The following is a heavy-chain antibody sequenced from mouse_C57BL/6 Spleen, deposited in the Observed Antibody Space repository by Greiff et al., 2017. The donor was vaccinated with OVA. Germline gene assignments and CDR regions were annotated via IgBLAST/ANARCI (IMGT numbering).Heavy chain of an antibody. Sequence: EVQLQQSGAELVRPGASVKLSCTASGFNIKDDYMHWVKQRPEQGLEWIGWIDPENGDTEYASKFQGKATITADTSSNTAYLQLSSLTSEDTAVYYCTAGGGGYFDYWGQGTTLTVSS. V-gene: IGHV14-4*01. CDR1: GFNIKDDY. CDR2: IDPENGDT. CDR3: TAGGGGYFDY. J-gene: IGHJ2*01.